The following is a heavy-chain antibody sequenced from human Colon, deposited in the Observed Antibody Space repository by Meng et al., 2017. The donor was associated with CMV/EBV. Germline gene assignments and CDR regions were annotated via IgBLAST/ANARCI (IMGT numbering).Heavy chain of an antibody. CDR2: INHSGST. D-gene: IGHD4-23*01. J-gene: IGHJ4*02. V-gene: IGHV4-34*01. CDR1: GGSFSGYY. Sequence: QVQLQQWGAGLLKPSEPLSLTCAVYGGSFSGYYWSWIRQPPGKGLEWIGEINHSGSTNYNPSLKSRVTISVDTSKKQFSLRLSSVTAADTAVYYCAITYGGNSDYWGQGTLVTVSS. CDR3: AITYGGNSDY.